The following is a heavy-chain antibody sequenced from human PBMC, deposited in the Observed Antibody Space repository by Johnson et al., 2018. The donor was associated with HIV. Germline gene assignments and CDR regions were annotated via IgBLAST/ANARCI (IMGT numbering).Heavy chain of an antibody. D-gene: IGHD6-19*01. V-gene: IGHV3-20*04. J-gene: IGHJ3*02. Sequence: VQLVESGGGVVRPGGSLTLSCAASGFIFDDYGMNWVRQAPGKGLEWVSGINWNGGSTGYADSVKGRFTISRDNAKNSLCLQMNSLRAEDTALYYCARDGSEWLVSIHAFDIWGQGTMVTVSS. CDR3: ARDGSEWLVSIHAFDI. CDR2: INWNGGST. CDR1: GFIFDDYG.